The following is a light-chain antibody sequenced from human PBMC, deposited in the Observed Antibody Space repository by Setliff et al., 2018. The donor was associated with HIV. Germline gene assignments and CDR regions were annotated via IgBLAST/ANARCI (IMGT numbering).Light chain of an antibody. V-gene: IGLV2-23*02. CDR2: EVT. CDR3: CSFANNNTKV. CDR1: SGNLGSYDL. Sequence: QSVLTQPASVSGSPGQPLTISCTGTSGNLGSYDLVSWYQQHPVKAPRLIIYEVTKRPSGVSSRFSGSKSGNTASLTISGLQAEDEADYYCCSFANNNTKVFGGGTKVTV. J-gene: IGLJ1*01.